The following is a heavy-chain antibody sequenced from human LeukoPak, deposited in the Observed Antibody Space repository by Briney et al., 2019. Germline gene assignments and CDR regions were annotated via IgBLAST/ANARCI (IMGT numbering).Heavy chain of an antibody. CDR3: ARGARGSHTPTGAFDI. Sequence: GASVTVSCKASGYTFTGYYMHWVRQAPGQGLEWMGWINPNSGGTKYAQKLLGRVTVTRDTSISTAYMQLSRLRSDDTAMYYCARGARGSHTPTGAFDIWGQGTMVTVSS. D-gene: IGHD3-16*01. V-gene: IGHV1-2*02. J-gene: IGHJ3*02. CDR2: INPNSGGT. CDR1: GYTFTGYY.